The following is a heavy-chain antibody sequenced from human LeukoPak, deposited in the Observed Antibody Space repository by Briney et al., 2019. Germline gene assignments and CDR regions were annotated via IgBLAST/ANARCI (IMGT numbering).Heavy chain of an antibody. V-gene: IGHV7-4-1*02. J-gene: IGHJ5*02. Sequence: GASVKISCKASGYTFTSYAMNWVRQAPGQGLEWMGWINTNTGNPTYAQGFTGRFVFSLDTSVSTAYLQISSLKAEDTAVYYCARPYGSGSYYVFDPWGQGTLVTVSS. CDR3: ARPYGSGSYYVFDP. CDR2: INTNTGNP. CDR1: GYTFTSYA. D-gene: IGHD3-10*01.